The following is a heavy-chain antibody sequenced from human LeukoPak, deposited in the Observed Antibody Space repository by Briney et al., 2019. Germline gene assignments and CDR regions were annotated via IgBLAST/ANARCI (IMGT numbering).Heavy chain of an antibody. D-gene: IGHD2-21*02. J-gene: IGHJ4*02. V-gene: IGHV1-18*01. Sequence: GASVKVSCKASGYTLTSYGISWVRQAPGQGLEWMGWISAYNGNTNYAQKLQGRVTMTTDTSTSTAYMELRSLRSDDTAVYYCARGTTLAYCGGDCYSHFDYWGQGTLVTVSS. CDR1: GYTLTSYG. CDR3: ARGTTLAYCGGDCYSHFDY. CDR2: ISAYNGNT.